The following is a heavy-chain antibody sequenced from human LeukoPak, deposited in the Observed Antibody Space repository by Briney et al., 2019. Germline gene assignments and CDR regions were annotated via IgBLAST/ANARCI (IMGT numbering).Heavy chain of an antibody. CDR2: IDNGGSDT. CDR3: ASGNWDYYYMDV. D-gene: IGHD4-23*01. J-gene: IGHJ6*03. V-gene: IGHV3-74*01. CDR1: DFTFSTYG. Sequence: AGGSLRLSCAASDFTFSTYGMHWVRQAPGKGLVWVSRIDNGGSDTSHADSVKGRFTISRDNAKNTLYLQMNSLRAEDTAVYYCASGNWDYYYMDVWGKGTTVTVSS.